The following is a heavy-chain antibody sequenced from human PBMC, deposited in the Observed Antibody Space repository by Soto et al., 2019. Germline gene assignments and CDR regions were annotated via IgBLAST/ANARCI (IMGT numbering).Heavy chain of an antibody. J-gene: IGHJ4*02. CDR2: IIPIFGTA. CDR1: GGTFSSYA. V-gene: IGHV1-69*13. CDR3: ARVDYYGSGSYYNDY. Sequence: SVKVSFKASGGTFSSYAISWVRQAPGQGLEWVGGIIPIFGTANYAQKFQGRVTITADESTSTAYMELSSLRSEDTAVYYCARVDYYGSGSYYNDYWGRGTLVTVSS. D-gene: IGHD3-10*01.